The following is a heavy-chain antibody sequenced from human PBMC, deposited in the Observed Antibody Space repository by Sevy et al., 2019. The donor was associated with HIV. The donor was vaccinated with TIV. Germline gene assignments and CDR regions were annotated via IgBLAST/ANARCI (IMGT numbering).Heavy chain of an antibody. J-gene: IGHJ3*02. Sequence: ASVKVSCKASGYTFTSYGISWVRQAPGQGLEWMGWISAYNGNTNYAQKLQGRVTMTTDTSTSTAYMELRSLRSDDAASDYCASRYYYDSSGYYCGDAFDIWGQGTMVTVSS. V-gene: IGHV1-18*01. D-gene: IGHD3-22*01. CDR2: ISAYNGNT. CDR1: GYTFTSYG. CDR3: ASRYYYDSSGYYCGDAFDI.